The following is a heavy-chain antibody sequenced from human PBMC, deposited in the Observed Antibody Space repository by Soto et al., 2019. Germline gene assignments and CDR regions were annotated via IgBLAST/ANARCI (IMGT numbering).Heavy chain of an antibody. CDR2: IKGGEDRK. Sequence: GSLRLSCAVSGFTFRSSPMSWVRRGPGKGLEWVSGIKGGEDRKRYAESVGGRFTIIRDNCKNTLLLQMNSLRVEDTAIYYCANDSHWGILSPPHDHWGQGTQVTVSS. CDR1: GFTFRSSP. CDR3: ANDSHWGILSPPHDH. D-gene: IGHD3-16*01. V-gene: IGHV3-23*01. J-gene: IGHJ4*02.